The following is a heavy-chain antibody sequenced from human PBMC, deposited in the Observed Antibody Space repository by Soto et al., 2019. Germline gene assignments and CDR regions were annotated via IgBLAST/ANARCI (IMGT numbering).Heavy chain of an antibody. V-gene: IGHV4-30-4*01. D-gene: IGHD3-22*01. CDR1: GGSISSGDYY. J-gene: IGHJ3*02. Sequence: SETLSLTCTVSGGSISSGDYYWSWIRQPPGKGLEWIGYIYYSGSTYYNPSLKSRVTISVDTSKNQFSLKLSSVTAADTGVYYCATDYYDSSGYYNSAFDIWGQGTMVTVSS. CDR2: IYYSGST. CDR3: ATDYYDSSGYYNSAFDI.